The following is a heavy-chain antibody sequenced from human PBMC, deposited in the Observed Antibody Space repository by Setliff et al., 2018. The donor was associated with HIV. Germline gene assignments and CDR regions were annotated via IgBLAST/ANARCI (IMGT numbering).Heavy chain of an antibody. D-gene: IGHD3-9*01. J-gene: IGHJ4*02. Sequence: ASVMVSCKASGYTFTSYPMHWVRQAPGQGLEWMGVINTSGGSAGYAEKFRGRVTMTRDTSISTAYMELSRLRSDDTAVYYCARDLTGDLFFDYWGQGTLVTVSS. CDR1: GYTFTSYP. CDR2: INTSGGSA. V-gene: IGHV1-46*01. CDR3: ARDLTGDLFFDY.